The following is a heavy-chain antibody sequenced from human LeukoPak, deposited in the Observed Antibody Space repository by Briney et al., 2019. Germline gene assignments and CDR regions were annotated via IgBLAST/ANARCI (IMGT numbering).Heavy chain of an antibody. CDR1: GGSISSGNYF. CDR2: VYTSGST. D-gene: IGHD2-2*01. V-gene: IGHV4-61*02. Sequence: PSETLSLTCSVSGGSISSGNYFWSWIRQPAGKGLEWIGRVYTSGSTNYNPSLKSRVTMSIDTSKNQFSLKLSSVTAADTAVYFCARDLYCSSTSCYPSSYWYLDFWGRGALVTVSS. CDR3: ARDLYCSSTSCYPSSYWYLDF. J-gene: IGHJ2*01.